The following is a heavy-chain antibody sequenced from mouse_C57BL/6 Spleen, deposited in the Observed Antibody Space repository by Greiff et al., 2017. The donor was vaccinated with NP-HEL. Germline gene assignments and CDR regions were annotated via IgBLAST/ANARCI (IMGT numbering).Heavy chain of an antibody. CDR1: GFTFSDYY. V-gene: IGHV5-12*01. CDR3: ARHKSVYGSSDYAMDY. D-gene: IGHD1-1*01. J-gene: IGHJ4*01. Sequence: EVKVEESGGGLVQPGGSLKLSCAASGFTFSDYYMYWVRQTPEKRLEWVAYISNGGGSTYYPDTVKGRFTISRDNAKNTLYLQMSRLKSEDTAMYYCARHKSVYGSSDYAMDYWGQGTSVTVSS. CDR2: ISNGGGST.